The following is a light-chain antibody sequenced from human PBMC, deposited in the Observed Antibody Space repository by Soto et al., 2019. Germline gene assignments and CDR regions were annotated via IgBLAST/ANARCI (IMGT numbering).Light chain of an antibody. CDR1: SSDVGGYNY. V-gene: IGLV2-8*01. CDR3: TSYAGGNNV. Sequence: QSALTQPPSASGSPGQSVTISCTGTSSDVGGYNYVSWYQQHPGKVPKLMVYEVNKRPSGVPARFSGSKSVNTASLTVSGLQAEDEADYYCTSYAGGNNVFGTGTKLTVL. CDR2: EVN. J-gene: IGLJ1*01.